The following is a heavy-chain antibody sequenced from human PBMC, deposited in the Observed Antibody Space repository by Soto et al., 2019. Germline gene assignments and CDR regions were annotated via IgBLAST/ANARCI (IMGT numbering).Heavy chain of an antibody. V-gene: IGHV4-4*02. CDR2: IYHSGST. J-gene: IGHJ4*02. D-gene: IGHD2-21*02. CDR1: GGSISSSNW. CDR3: ARDLLVTNNPFYFEY. Sequence: PSETLSLTCAVSGGSISSSNWRSWVRQPPGKGLEWIGEIYHSGSTNYNPSLKSRVTISVDKSKNQFSLKLSSVTAADTAMYYCARDLLVTNNPFYFEYWGQGTLVTVSS.